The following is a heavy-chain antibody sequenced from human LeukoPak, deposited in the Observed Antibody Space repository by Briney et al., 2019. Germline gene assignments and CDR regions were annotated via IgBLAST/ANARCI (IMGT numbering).Heavy chain of an antibody. CDR2: ILQDGREK. D-gene: IGHD3-10*01. CDR1: GFTFSTYC. CDR3: ATSDYYFSGRGGVSPSDY. J-gene: IGHJ4*02. V-gene: IGHV3-7*01. Sequence: GGSLRLSCAASGFTFSTYCMTWVCQAPGKGLEWVAGILQDGREKTYADSVKGRFTISRDNARNSLFLQMDSLRAEDTALYYCATSDYYFSGRGGVSPSDYWGQGTLVTVSS.